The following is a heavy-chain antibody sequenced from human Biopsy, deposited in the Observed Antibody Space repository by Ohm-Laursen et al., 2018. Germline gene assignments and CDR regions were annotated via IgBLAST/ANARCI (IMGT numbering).Heavy chain of an antibody. CDR1: GGPIYNFF. CDR3: ARAPADQYAARNYYSSHAFDM. J-gene: IGHJ3*02. CDR2: FYSSGTT. Sequence: PSQTLSLTCTVSGGPIYNFFWSWIRQPPGKGLEWIGYFYSSGTTRYNPSLESRLSISMDTSKNEVSLRLTSMTAADTAVYFCARAPADQYAARNYYSSHAFDMWGQGTKVTVSS. V-gene: IGHV4-59*01. D-gene: IGHD3-10*01.